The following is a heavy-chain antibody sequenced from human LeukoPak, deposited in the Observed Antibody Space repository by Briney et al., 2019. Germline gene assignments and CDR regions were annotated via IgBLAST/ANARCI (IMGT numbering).Heavy chain of an antibody. CDR2: ISSNGDST. J-gene: IGHJ4*02. Sequence: PGRSLRLSCAASGFTFSSYVMHWVRQAPGKGLEYVSAISSNGDSTYYANSVKGRFTISRDNSKNTLYLQMGSLRAEDMAVYYCARGHHSSGWYANDYWGQGTLVTVSS. V-gene: IGHV3-64*01. CDR3: ARGHHSSGWYANDY. CDR1: GFTFSSYV. D-gene: IGHD6-19*01.